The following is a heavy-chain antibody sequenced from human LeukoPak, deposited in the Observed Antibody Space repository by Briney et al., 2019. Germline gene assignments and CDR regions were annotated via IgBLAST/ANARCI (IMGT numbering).Heavy chain of an antibody. CDR2: INPSGGST. Sequence: ASVKVSCKASGYTFTGYYMHWVRQAPGQGLDYMGWINPSGGSTSYAQKFQGRVTMTRDMSTSTVYMELSSLRSEDTAVYYCARDPGTTGTTDVDYWGQGTLVTVSS. CDR3: ARDPGTTGTTDVDY. D-gene: IGHD1-1*01. CDR1: GYTFTGYY. J-gene: IGHJ4*02. V-gene: IGHV1-46*01.